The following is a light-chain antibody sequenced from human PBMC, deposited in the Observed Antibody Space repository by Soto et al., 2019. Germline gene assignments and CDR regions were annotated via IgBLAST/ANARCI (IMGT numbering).Light chain of an antibody. CDR2: GAS. J-gene: IGKJ1*01. V-gene: IGKV3-20*01. CDR3: QQYDSSPWT. Sequence: DIVLTQSPGTLSVSPGERATLTCRASQSVISSYLAWYQQKPGQAPRLLIYGASTRATGIPDRFSGSGSGTDFTLTISSLEPEDFAVYYCQQYDSSPWTFGQGTKVDIK. CDR1: QSVISSY.